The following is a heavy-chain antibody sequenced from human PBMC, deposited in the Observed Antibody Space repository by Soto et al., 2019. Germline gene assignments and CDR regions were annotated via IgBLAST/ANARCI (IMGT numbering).Heavy chain of an antibody. J-gene: IGHJ6*02. CDR1: GYTFTSYY. V-gene: IGHV1-46*01. CDR2: INPSGGST. Sequence: ASVKVSCKASGYTFTSYYMHWVRQAPGQGLEWMGIINPSGGSTSYAQKFQGRVTMTRDTSTSTVYMELSSLRSEDTAVYYCARSSGRAYYYYGMDVWGQGTTVTSP. D-gene: IGHD6-19*01. CDR3: ARSSGRAYYYYGMDV.